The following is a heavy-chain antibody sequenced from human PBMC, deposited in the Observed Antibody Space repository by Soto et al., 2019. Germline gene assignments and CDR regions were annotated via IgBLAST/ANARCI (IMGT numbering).Heavy chain of an antibody. J-gene: IGHJ4*02. CDR3: ASGSAPDVDY. CDR1: GGTFSRYS. Sequence: QVPLVQSGAEVKKPGSSVKVSCKASGGTFSRYSISWVRQAPGQGLEWMGRIIPFLGVTNYAQKFQGRVTITADKSTSTAYMELSSLRSEDTAVYLCASGSAPDVDYWGQGALVTVS. D-gene: IGHD3-10*01. CDR2: IIPFLGVT. V-gene: IGHV1-69*02.